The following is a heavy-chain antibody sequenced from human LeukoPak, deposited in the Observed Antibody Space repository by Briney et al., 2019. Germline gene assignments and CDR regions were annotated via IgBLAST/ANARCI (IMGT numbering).Heavy chain of an antibody. J-gene: IGHJ5*02. V-gene: IGHV4-39*01. CDR2: IYYSGST. CDR1: GGSISSSSYY. CDR3: ARQEGEDIVVVVAAGNWFDP. D-gene: IGHD2-15*01. Sequence: SETLSLTCTVSGGSISSSSYYWGWIRQPPGKGLEWIGSIYYSGSTYYNPSLKSRVTISVDTSKNQFSLKLSSVTDADTAVYYCARQEGEDIVVVVAAGNWFDPWGQGTLVTVSS.